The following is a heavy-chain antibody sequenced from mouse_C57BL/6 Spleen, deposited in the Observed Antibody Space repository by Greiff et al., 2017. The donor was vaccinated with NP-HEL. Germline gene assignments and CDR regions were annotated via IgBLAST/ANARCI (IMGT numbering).Heavy chain of an antibody. V-gene: IGHV1-55*01. D-gene: IGHD1-1*01. CDR1: GYTFTSYW. CDR3: ARVYYGHYFDY. Sequence: QVQLQQPGAELVRPGSSVKLSCKASGYTFTSYWMHWVKQRPGQGLEWIGDIYPGSGSTNYNEKFKSKATLTVDTSSSTAYMQLSSLTSEDSAVYYCARVYYGHYFDYWGQGTTLTVSS. J-gene: IGHJ2*01. CDR2: IYPGSGST.